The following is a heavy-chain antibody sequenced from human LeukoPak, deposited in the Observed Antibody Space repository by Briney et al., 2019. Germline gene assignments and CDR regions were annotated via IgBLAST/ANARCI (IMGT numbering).Heavy chain of an antibody. CDR1: GYTFTSYG. J-gene: IGHJ5*02. CDR3: ARHGGSRPLYGPGGHWFDP. V-gene: IGHV1-18*01. CDR2: ISAYNGNT. D-gene: IGHD2-15*01. Sequence: ASVKVSCKASGYTFTSYGISWVRQAPGQGLEWMGWISAYNGNTNYAQKLQGRVTMTTDTSTSTAYMELRSLRSDDTAVYYCARHGGSRPLYGPGGHWFDPWGQGTLVTVSS.